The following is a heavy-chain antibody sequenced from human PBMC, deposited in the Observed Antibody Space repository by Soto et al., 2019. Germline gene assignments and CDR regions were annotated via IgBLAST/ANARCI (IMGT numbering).Heavy chain of an antibody. CDR1: GYTFTGYY. CDR3: ARVIAAAGIVSFDP. V-gene: IGHV1-2*02. J-gene: IGHJ5*02. D-gene: IGHD6-13*01. CDR2: INPNSGGT. Sequence: GASVKVSCKASGYTFTGYYMHWVRQAPGQGPEWMGWINPNSGGTNYAQKFQGRVTMTRDTSISTAYMELSRLRSDDTAVYYCARVIAAAGIVSFDPWGQGTLVTVSS.